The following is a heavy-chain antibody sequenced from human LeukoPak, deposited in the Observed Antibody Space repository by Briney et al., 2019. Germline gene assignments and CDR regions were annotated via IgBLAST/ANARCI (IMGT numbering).Heavy chain of an antibody. D-gene: IGHD3-10*01. CDR2: INPSGGST. Sequence: GASVTVSCKASGYTFTSYYMHWVRQAPGQGLEWMGIINPSGGSTSYAQKFQGRVTMTRDTSTSTVYMELSSLRSEDTAVYYCARYYYGSGSYYTFFDYWGQGTLVTVSS. CDR1: GYTFTSYY. V-gene: IGHV1-46*01. J-gene: IGHJ4*02. CDR3: ARYYYGSGSYYTFFDY.